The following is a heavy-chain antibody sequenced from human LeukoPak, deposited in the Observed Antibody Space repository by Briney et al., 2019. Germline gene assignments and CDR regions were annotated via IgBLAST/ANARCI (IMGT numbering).Heavy chain of an antibody. V-gene: IGHV4-59*01. CDR2: IYYSGST. J-gene: IGHJ5*02. D-gene: IGHD6-13*01. Sequence: NPSETLSLTCTVSGGSISSYYWSWIRQPPGKGLEWIGYIYYSGSTNYNPSLKSRVTISVDTSKNQFSLKLSSVTAADTAVYYCARYSSSWPRYLFDPWGQGTLVTVSS. CDR1: GGSISSYY. CDR3: ARYSSSWPRYLFDP.